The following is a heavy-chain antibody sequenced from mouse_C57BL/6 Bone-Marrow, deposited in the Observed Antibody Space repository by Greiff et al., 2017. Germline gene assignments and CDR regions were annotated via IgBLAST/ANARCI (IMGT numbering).Heavy chain of an antibody. D-gene: IGHD2-5*01. J-gene: IGHJ1*03. Sequence: QVQLQQPGAELVKPGASVKMSCKASGYTFTSYWITWVKPRPGQGLEWIGDIYPGSGSTNYNEKFKSKATLTVDTSSSTAYMQLSSLTSEDSSVYYCARPYYSNSWYFDVWGTGTTVTVSS. V-gene: IGHV1-55*01. CDR2: IYPGSGST. CDR1: GYTFTSYW. CDR3: ARPYYSNSWYFDV.